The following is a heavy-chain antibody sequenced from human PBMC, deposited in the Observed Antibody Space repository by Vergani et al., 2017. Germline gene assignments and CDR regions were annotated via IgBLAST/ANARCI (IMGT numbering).Heavy chain of an antibody. D-gene: IGHD3-3*01. J-gene: IGHJ2*01. V-gene: IGHV4-4*07. Sequence: QVQLQESGPGLVKPSETLSLTCTVSGGSISSYYWSWIRQPAGKGLEWIGRIYTSGSTNYNPSLKRRVTMSVDTSKNQFSLKLSAVTAADTAVYYWARDYKDFWSGYYYWYFDLWGRGTLVTVSS. CDR3: ARDYKDFWSGYYYWYFDL. CDR1: GGSISSYY. CDR2: IYTSGST.